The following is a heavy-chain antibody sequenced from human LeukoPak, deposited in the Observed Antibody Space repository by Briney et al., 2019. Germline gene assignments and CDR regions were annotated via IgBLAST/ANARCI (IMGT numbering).Heavy chain of an antibody. D-gene: IGHD3-10*01. CDR1: GVPFSTYG. CDR3: AKVRFGVTARYYFDY. Sequence: GGSLRLSCAASGVPFSTYGMSWVRQAPGKGLEWVSAITGSGGSTHYAASVRGRFTISRDNSKSTLYLQMNSLRAEDTAVYYCAKVRFGVTARYYFDYWGQGTLVTVSS. CDR2: ITGSGGST. J-gene: IGHJ4*02. V-gene: IGHV3-23*01.